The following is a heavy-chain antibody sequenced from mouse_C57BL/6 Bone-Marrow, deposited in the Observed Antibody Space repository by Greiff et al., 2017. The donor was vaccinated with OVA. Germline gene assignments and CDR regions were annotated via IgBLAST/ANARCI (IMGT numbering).Heavy chain of an antibody. CDR1: GYTFTSYG. V-gene: IGHV1-81*01. CDR3: ARGDYYGSSKGYFDV. Sequence: QVQLKESGAELARPGASVKLSCKASGYTFTSYGISWVKQRTGQGLEWIGEIYPRSGNTYYNEKFKGKATLTADKSSSTAYMELRSLTSEDSAVYFCARGDYYGSSKGYFDVWGTGTTVTVSS. CDR2: IYPRSGNT. D-gene: IGHD1-1*01. J-gene: IGHJ1*03.